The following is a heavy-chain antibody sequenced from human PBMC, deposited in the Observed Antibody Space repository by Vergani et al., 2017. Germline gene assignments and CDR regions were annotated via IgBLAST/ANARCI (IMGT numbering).Heavy chain of an antibody. J-gene: IGHJ4*02. Sequence: EVQLVESGGGLVKPGGSLRLSCAASGFTFSSYAMSWVRQAPGKGLDWVSAISGSGLSTFYADSVKGRFTISRDNSKNTLYLQMNSLRAEDTAVYYCAKAVMIMFGGVIPSDFWGQGTLVTVSS. CDR3: AKAVMIMFGGVIPSDF. V-gene: IGHV3-23*04. D-gene: IGHD3-16*02. CDR2: ISGSGLST. CDR1: GFTFSSYA.